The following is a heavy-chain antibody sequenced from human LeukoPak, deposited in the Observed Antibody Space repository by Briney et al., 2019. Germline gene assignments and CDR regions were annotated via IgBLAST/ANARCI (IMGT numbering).Heavy chain of an antibody. Sequence: SETLSLTCSVSDGSIGSYYWSWIRQPAGKGLEWIGRIFYTGSTHYNPSLKSRVSISVGKPNNQFSLRLSSVTAADTAVYYCARYGRGGAEWYFDLWGRGTLVIVSS. CDR3: ARYGRGGAEWYFDL. V-gene: IGHV4-4*07. J-gene: IGHJ2*01. CDR2: IFYTGST. D-gene: IGHD3-16*01. CDR1: DGSIGSYY.